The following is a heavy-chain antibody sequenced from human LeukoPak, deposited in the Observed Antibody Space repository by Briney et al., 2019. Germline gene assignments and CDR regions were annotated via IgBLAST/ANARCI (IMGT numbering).Heavy chain of an antibody. CDR3: ARSGSGLGAFDI. CDR2: ISYDGSNK. J-gene: IGHJ3*02. V-gene: IGHV3-30*04. D-gene: IGHD6-19*01. Sequence: GGSLRLSCAASGFTFSSYAMHWVRQAPGKGLEWVAVISYDGSNKYYADSVKGRFTISRDNSENTLYLQMNSLRAEDTAVHYCARSGSGLGAFDIWGQGTMVTVSS. CDR1: GFTFSSYA.